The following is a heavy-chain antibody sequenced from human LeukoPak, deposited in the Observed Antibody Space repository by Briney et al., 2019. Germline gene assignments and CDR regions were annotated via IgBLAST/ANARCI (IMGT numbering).Heavy chain of an antibody. CDR1: GGTFSSSA. D-gene: IGHD6-6*01. J-gene: IGHJ4*02. CDR2: IIPIFGTA. Sequence: GASVKVSCKASGGTFSSSAISWVRQAPGQGLEWMGGIIPIFGTANYAQKFQGRVTITTDESTSTAYMELSSLRSEDTAVYYCAREGSSLSFDYWGQGTLVTVSS. CDR3: AREGSSLSFDY. V-gene: IGHV1-69*05.